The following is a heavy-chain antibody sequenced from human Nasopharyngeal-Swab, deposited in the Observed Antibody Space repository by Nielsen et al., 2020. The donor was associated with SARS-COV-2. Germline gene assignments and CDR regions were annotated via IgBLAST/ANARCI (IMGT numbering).Heavy chain of an antibody. D-gene: IGHD1/OR15-1a*01. CDR1: GFTFSSYS. Sequence: GGSLRLSCAASGFTFSSYSMNWVRQAPGKGLEWVSAISSSSSYIYYADSVKGRFTISRDNAKNSLYLQMNSLRAEDTAAYYCARGARTGQFHFDYWGQGTLVTVSS. V-gene: IGHV3-21*04. CDR2: ISSSSSYI. CDR3: ARGARTGQFHFDY. J-gene: IGHJ4*02.